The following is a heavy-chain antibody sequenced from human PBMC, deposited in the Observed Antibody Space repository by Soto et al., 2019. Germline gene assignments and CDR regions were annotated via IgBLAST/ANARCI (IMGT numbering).Heavy chain of an antibody. CDR1: GYGFSNSW. CDR3: ATDVDKWGAPYDFDS. D-gene: IGHD5-12*01. CDR2: IYPGDSET. V-gene: IGHV5-51*01. J-gene: IGHJ4*02. Sequence: GDSLKISCQTSGYGFSNSWIAWVRQSPGKGLEWMGIIYPGDSETRYSPSFRGQVTFSADTSTNTAFLQWSRLKASDSAIYYCATDVDKWGAPYDFDSWGQGTLVTV.